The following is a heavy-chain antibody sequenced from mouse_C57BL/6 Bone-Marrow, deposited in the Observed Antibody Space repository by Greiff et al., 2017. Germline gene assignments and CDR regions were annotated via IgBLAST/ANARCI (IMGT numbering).Heavy chain of an antibody. J-gene: IGHJ3*01. CDR1: GYAFSSSW. CDR3: ATYCGHPWFAY. D-gene: IGHD2-10*01. CDR2: IYPGDGDT. Sequence: QVQLQQSGPELVKPGASVKFSCKASGYAFSSSWMNWVKQRPGKGLEWIGRIYPGDGDTNYNGKFKGKATLTADKSSSTACMQLSSLTSEDSAVYFCATYCGHPWFAYWGQGTLVTVSA. V-gene: IGHV1-82*01.